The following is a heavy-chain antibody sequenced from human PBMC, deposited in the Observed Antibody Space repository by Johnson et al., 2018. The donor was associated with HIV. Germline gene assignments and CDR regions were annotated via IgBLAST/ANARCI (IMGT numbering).Heavy chain of an antibody. J-gene: IGHJ3*02. CDR1: GFTFSSYD. D-gene: IGHD6-13*01. CDR3: ARGFEVAAGWGAFDI. V-gene: IGHV3-13*04. Sequence: VQLVESGGGLVQPGGSLRLSCAASGFTFSSYDMHWVRQDTGKGLEWVSGIGSTGDTYYPGSVKGRFTISRQNAKNSLYLQMNSLRAGDTAVYYCARGFEVAAGWGAFDIWGQGTMVTVSS. CDR2: IGSTGDT.